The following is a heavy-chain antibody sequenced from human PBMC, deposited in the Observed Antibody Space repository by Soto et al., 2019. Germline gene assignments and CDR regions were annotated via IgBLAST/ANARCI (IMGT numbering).Heavy chain of an antibody. V-gene: IGHV3-30-3*01. J-gene: IGHJ4*02. CDR1: GFTFSSYA. CDR2: ISYDGSNK. Sequence: GGSLRLSCAASGFTFSSYAMHWVRQAPGRGLEWVAVISYDGSNKYYADSVKGRFTISRDNSKNTLYLQMNSLRAEDTAVYYCARDTSRIVVVVAATPFDYWGQGTLVTVSS. CDR3: ARDTSRIVVVVAATPFDY. D-gene: IGHD2-15*01.